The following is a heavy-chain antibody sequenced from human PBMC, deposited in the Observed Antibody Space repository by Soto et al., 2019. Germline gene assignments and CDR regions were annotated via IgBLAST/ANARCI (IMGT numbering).Heavy chain of an antibody. CDR2: ISHDGQNQ. CDR1: GFAFGSHG. V-gene: IGHV3-30*03. J-gene: IGHJ6*02. CDR3: ARERADIVVAPVAHAGMDV. D-gene: IGHD2-2*01. Sequence: QVHLVESGGGVVPPGRSLKLSCIASGFAFGSHGMHWVRQVSGKGLEWVAVISHDGQNQYYRESVKGRFTISRDNSKNSLFLEVQTLRVEDRPVYSGARERADIVVAPVAHAGMDVWGQGTAVTVSS.